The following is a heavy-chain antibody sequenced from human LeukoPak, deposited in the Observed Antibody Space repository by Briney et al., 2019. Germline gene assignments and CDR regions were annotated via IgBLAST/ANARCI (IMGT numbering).Heavy chain of an antibody. CDR3: AREADDAGD. CDR1: GYTFTSYG. D-gene: IGHD1-1*01. J-gene: IGHJ4*02. CDR2: ISAYNGNT. V-gene: IGHV1-18*01. Sequence: ASVKVSCKASGYTFTSYGISWVRQAPGQGLEWMGWISAYNGNTNYAQKFQGRVTMTRNTSISTAYMELSSLRSEDTAVYYCAREADDAGDWGQGTLVTVSS.